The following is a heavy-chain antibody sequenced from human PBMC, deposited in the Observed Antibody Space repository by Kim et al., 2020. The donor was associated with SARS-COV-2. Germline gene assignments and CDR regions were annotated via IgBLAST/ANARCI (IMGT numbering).Heavy chain of an antibody. CDR3: ARGRRDVYNTPTWFDY. D-gene: IGHD1-1*01. CDR1: GGSISNYY. Sequence: SETLSLTCTVSGGSISNYYWSWVRQPPGKGLEWIGYIYSSGSANYNPSLKSRVTISVDTSEKQFSLKLTSVTAADTAVYYCARGRRDVYNTPTWFDYWGQGTLVTVSS. V-gene: IGHV4-59*01. CDR2: IYSSGSA. J-gene: IGHJ4*02.